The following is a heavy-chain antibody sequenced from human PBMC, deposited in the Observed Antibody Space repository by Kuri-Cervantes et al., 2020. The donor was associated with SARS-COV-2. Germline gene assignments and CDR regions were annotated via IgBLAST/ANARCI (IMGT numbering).Heavy chain of an antibody. Sequence: SETLSLTCTASGGSISSSSYYWGWIRQPPGKGLEWIGSIYYSGSTYYNPSLKSRVTISVDTSKNQFSLKLSSVTAADTAVYYCARRYIPNWFDPWGQGTLVTVSS. CDR1: GGSISSSSYY. CDR2: IYYSGST. CDR3: ARRYIPNWFDP. V-gene: IGHV4-39*01. D-gene: IGHD1-14*01. J-gene: IGHJ5*02.